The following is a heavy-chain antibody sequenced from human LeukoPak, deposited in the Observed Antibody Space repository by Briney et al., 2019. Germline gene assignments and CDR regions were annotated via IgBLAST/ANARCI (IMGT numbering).Heavy chain of an antibody. V-gene: IGHV3-48*01. CDR2: ISSSGGSI. CDR3: ARGDDSGSDFDY. J-gene: IGHJ4*02. D-gene: IGHD1-26*01. CDR1: GFTFSSYA. Sequence: GGSLRLSCAASGFTFSSYAMNWVRQAPGKGLEWLSYISSSGGSIYYVDSVKGRFTTSRDDARNSLYLQMNSLRAEDTAVYYCARGDDSGSDFDYWGQGTLVTVSS.